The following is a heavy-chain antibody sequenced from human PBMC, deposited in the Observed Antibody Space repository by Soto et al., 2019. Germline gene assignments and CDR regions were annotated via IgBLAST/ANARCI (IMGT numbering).Heavy chain of an antibody. CDR3: ARMVGATLVDF. CDR2: IYHSGST. D-gene: IGHD1-26*01. V-gene: IGHV4-4*02. J-gene: IGHJ4*02. CDR1: GASISSTTSGNW. Sequence: QVQLQESGPGLVRPSGTLSLTCAVSGASISSTTSGNWWSWVRQPPGKGLEWIGEIYHSGSTNYNPSLKSRVTMSVDKSKNQFSLKLNSVTAADTAVYFFARMVGATLVDFWGQGTLVTVSS.